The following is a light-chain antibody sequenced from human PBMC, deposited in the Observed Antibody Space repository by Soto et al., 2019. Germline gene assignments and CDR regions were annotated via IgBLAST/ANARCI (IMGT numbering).Light chain of an antibody. V-gene: IGKV3-11*01. J-gene: IGKJ5*01. Sequence: EIVLTQSPATLSLSPGERATLSCRASQSVNIYLAWYQQKPGQAPRLLIYDASTRATGIPARFSGSGSGTDITLTISYLEPEDFAVYYCLQRSDWPITFGQGTRLEIK. CDR1: QSVNIY. CDR3: LQRSDWPIT. CDR2: DAS.